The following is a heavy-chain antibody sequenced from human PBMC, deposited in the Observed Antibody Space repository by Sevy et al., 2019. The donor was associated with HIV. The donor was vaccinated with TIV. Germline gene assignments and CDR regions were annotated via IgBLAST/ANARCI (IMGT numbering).Heavy chain of an antibody. CDR1: GFTFSSYG. Sequence: GGSLRLSCAASGFTFSSYGMHWVRQAPGKGLEWVAVISYDGSNKYYADSVKGRFTISRDNSKNTLYLQMNSLRAEDTAVYYCAKTGIAAAGTYWGQGTLVTVSS. V-gene: IGHV3-30*18. CDR3: AKTGIAAAGTY. J-gene: IGHJ4*02. CDR2: ISYDGSNK. D-gene: IGHD6-13*01.